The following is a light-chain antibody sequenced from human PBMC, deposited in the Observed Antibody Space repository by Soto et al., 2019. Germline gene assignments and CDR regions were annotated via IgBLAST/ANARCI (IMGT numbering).Light chain of an antibody. V-gene: IGLV1-44*01. Sequence: QSVLTQPPSASGTPGQRVTISCSGGSSNIGSNIVNWYQQLPGTAPKLLIYSNNQRPSGVPDRFSGSKSGTSASLAISGLQSEDEADYYCATWDDSLNGPVFGGGTKLNVL. CDR1: SSNIGSNI. CDR3: ATWDDSLNGPV. J-gene: IGLJ3*02. CDR2: SNN.